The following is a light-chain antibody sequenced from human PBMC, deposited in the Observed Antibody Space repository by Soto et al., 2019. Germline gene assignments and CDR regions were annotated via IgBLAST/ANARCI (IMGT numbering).Light chain of an antibody. J-gene: IGLJ1*01. CDR1: SSAVGLYNY. V-gene: IGLV2-11*01. Sequence: QSVLTQPRSVSGSPGQSVTISCTGTSSAVGLYNYVSWYQQHPGKAPKLIIYDVSKRPSGVPDRFSGSKSGNTASLTISGLQAEDEGEYFCCSYGGSYTPYVFGTGTKVTVL. CDR2: DVS. CDR3: CSYGGSYTPYV.